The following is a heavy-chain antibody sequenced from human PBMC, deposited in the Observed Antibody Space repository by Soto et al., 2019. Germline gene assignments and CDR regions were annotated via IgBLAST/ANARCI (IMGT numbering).Heavy chain of an antibody. Sequence: QVQLVQSGAEVKKPGSSVKVSCKASGDTFNSYGISWVRQAPGHGLEWVGGIIPIYGTTKYAQRFQGRDLITADESTTSAYMELSSLRSEDTAVYYWARYGLEWELQHYYFDYWGQGTLVTVSS. CDR2: IIPIYGTT. CDR1: GDTFNSYG. V-gene: IGHV1-69*01. J-gene: IGHJ4*02. CDR3: ARYGLEWELQHYYFDY. D-gene: IGHD1-26*01.